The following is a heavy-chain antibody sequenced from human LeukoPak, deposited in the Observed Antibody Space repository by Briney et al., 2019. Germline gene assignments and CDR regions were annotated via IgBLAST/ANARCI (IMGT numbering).Heavy chain of an antibody. CDR3: ATVGRSTVGGY. Sequence: TGGSLRLSCAASGFTFSSYEMNWVRQAPGKGLEWISYISKSGTTIYYADSVEGRFTISRDNAQNSPYLQMNSLRAEDTATYYCATVGRSTVGGYWGQGTLVTVSS. J-gene: IGHJ4*02. CDR1: GFTFSSYE. CDR2: ISKSGTTI. D-gene: IGHD4-23*01. V-gene: IGHV3-48*03.